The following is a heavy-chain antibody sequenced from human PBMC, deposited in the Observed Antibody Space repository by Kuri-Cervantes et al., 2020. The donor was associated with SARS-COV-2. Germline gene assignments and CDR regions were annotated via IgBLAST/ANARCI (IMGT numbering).Heavy chain of an antibody. V-gene: IGHV3-30*04. J-gene: IGHJ6*02. Sequence: GGSLRLSCAASGFTFSSYAMHWVRQAPGKGLEWVAVISYDGSNKYYADSVKGRFTISRDNSKNTLYLQMNSLRAEDTAVYYCARAPEPYYDFWSGLYYYYYYGMDVWGQGTTVTVSS. D-gene: IGHD3-3*01. CDR3: ARAPEPYYDFWSGLYYYYYYGMDV. CDR1: GFTFSSYA. CDR2: ISYDGSNK.